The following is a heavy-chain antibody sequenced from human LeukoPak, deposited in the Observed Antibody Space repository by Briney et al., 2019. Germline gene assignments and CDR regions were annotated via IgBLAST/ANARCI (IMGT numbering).Heavy chain of an antibody. J-gene: IGHJ4*02. CDR3: ASWGSGYSYGYVPYYFDY. CDR2: ISSSSSTI. CDR1: GFTFSSYS. Sequence: GGSLRLSCAAPGFTFSSYSMNWVRQAPGKGLEWVSYISSSSSTIYYADSVKGRFTISRDNAKNSLYLQMNSLRAEDTAVYYCASWGSGYSYGYVPYYFDYWGQGTLVTVSS. D-gene: IGHD5-18*01. V-gene: IGHV3-48*01.